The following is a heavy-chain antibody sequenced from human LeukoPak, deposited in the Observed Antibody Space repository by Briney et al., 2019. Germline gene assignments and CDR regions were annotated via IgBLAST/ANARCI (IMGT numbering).Heavy chain of an antibody. Sequence: GRSLGLSCAASGFTFSSYAMHWVRQAPGKGLEWVAVISYDGSNKYYADSVKGRFTISRDNAKNSLYLQMNSLRAEDTAVYYCATGSTYYYDSSGFPDFDYWGQGTLVTVSS. V-gene: IGHV3-30-3*01. D-gene: IGHD3-22*01. CDR2: ISYDGSNK. J-gene: IGHJ4*02. CDR1: GFTFSSYA. CDR3: ATGSTYYYDSSGFPDFDY.